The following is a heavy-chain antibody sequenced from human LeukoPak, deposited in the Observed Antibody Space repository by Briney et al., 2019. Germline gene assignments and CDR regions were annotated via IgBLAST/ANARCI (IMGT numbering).Heavy chain of an antibody. CDR3: IRAPNYYDSSGGFDP. V-gene: IGHV3-73*01. CDR1: GLTFSGSA. Sequence: GGSLRLSCAASGLTFSGSAMHWVRQASGKGLGWVGRIRSKANSYATAYAASVKGRFTISRDDSKNTAYLQMNSLKTEDTAVYLCIRAPNYYDSSGGFDPWGQGTLVTVSS. J-gene: IGHJ5*02. D-gene: IGHD3-22*01. CDR2: IRSKANSYAT.